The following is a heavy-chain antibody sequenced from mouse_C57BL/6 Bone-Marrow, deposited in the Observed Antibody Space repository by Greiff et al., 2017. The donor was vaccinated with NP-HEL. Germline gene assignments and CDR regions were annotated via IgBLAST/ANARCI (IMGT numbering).Heavy chain of an antibody. J-gene: IGHJ1*03. CDR2: ISYDGSN. Sequence: EVKLVESGPGLVKPSQSLSLTCSVTGYSITSGYYWNWIRQFPGNKLEWMGYISYDGSNNYNPTLKNRTSITRDTSKNQFFLKLNSVTTEDTATYYCARGDYYGSSLYWYFDVWGTGTTVTVSS. CDR3: ARGDYYGSSLYWYFDV. V-gene: IGHV3-6*01. D-gene: IGHD1-1*01. CDR1: GYSITSGYY.